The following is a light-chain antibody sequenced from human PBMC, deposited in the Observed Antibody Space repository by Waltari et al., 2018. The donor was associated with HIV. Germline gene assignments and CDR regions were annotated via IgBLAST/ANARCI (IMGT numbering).Light chain of an antibody. CDR2: QDS. CDR3: QAWDSYTAV. Sequence: SYELTQPPSVSVSPGQTASITCTGDTLGDKYACWYQQKPGQSPVLVIDQDSKRPSGIPERFSGSNSGNTATLTISGTQAMDEADYYCQAWDSYTAVFGGGTKLTVL. J-gene: IGLJ2*01. CDR1: TLGDKY. V-gene: IGLV3-1*01.